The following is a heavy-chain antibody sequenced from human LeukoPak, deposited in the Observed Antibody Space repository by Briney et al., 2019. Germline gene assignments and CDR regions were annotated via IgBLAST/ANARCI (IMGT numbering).Heavy chain of an antibody. J-gene: IGHJ4*02. CDR1: GCTFPSYF. D-gene: IGHD6-6*01. V-gene: IGHV1-46*01. CDR3: ARTAARRFDY. CDR2: INPTGGST. Sequence: ASVKVSCKASGCTFPSYFMHWGRQAPGQGLEWMGIINPTGGSTTYAQKFQGRVTMTRDTSTSTVYMELSSLRSDDTAVYYCARTAARRFDYWGQGTLVTVSS.